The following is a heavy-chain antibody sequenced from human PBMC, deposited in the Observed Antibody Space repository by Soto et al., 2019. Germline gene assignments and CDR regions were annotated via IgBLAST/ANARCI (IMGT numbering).Heavy chain of an antibody. CDR2: INHSGST. Sequence: SETLSLTCAVYGGSFSGYYWSWVRQPPGKGLEWIGEINHSGSTNYNPSLKSRVTISVDTSKNQFSLKLSSVTAADTAVYYCAEARIEVVAARHYNWFDPWGQETLLNVSS. V-gene: IGHV4-34*01. J-gene: IGHJ5*02. D-gene: IGHD2-15*01. CDR1: GGSFSGYY. CDR3: AEARIEVVAARHYNWFDP.